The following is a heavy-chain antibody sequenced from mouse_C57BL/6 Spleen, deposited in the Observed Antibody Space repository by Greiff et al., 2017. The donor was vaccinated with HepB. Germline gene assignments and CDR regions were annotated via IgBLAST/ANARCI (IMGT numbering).Heavy chain of an antibody. CDR2: ISSGGDYI. CDR3: TRDSPRGDYFDY. Sequence: DVHLVESGEGLVKPGGSLKLSCAASGFTFSSYAMSWVRQTPEKRLEWVAYISSGGDYIYYADTVKGRVTISRDNARNTLYLQMSSLKSEDTAMYYCTRDSPRGDYFDYWGQGTTLTVSS. J-gene: IGHJ2*01. V-gene: IGHV5-9-1*02. CDR1: GFTFSSYA.